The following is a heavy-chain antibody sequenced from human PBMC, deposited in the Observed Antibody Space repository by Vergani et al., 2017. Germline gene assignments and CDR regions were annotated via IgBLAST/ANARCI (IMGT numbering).Heavy chain of an antibody. J-gene: IGHJ4*02. CDR2: IYSTGST. CDR1: GDSIRSGVYY. D-gene: IGHD3-22*01. CDR3: ARMGGYDEGDAFRIGYFDS. V-gene: IGHV4-31*03. Sequence: QVQLQESGPGLVKPSQTLSLPCSVSGDSIRSGVYYWNWIRQHPGKGLEWIGYIYSTGSTHHNPSLRRRINMSVDTSTNQFSLKLNSVTAADTAMYYCARMGGYDEGDAFRIGYFDSWGPGSLVTVSS.